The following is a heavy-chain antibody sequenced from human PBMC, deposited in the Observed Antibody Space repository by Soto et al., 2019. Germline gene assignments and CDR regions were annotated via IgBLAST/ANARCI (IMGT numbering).Heavy chain of an antibody. D-gene: IGHD3-16*01. J-gene: IGHJ3*02. Sequence: SETLSLTFTVSGGSISSGGYYWSWIRQHAGKSLEWIGYLYYSGSTYYNPSLKSRVTISVDTSKNQFSLKLSSVTAADTAVYYCARGSYDYVWGSPTAAFDIWGQGTMVTVSS. CDR2: LYYSGST. CDR1: GGSISSGGYY. V-gene: IGHV4-31*03. CDR3: ARGSYDYVWGSPTAAFDI.